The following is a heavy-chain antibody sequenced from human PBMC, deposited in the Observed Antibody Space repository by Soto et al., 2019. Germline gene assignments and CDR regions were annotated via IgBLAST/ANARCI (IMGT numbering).Heavy chain of an antibody. CDR2: INHSGST. CDR1: GGSFSGYY. Sequence: QVQLQQWGAGLLKPSDTLSLTCAVYGGSFSGYYWSWIRQPPGKGLEWIGEINHSGSTNYNQSLKSRVTISVDTSKTRLSMTLSAVTAADRAPYCCSMGLWVGEYWGQGTLVTVSS. J-gene: IGHJ4*02. V-gene: IGHV4-34*01. D-gene: IGHD3-16*01. CDR3: SMGLWVGEY.